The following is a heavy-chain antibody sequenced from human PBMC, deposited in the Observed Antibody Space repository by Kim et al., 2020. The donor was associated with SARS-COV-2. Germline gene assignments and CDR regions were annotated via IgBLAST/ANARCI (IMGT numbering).Heavy chain of an antibody. Sequence: SQTLSLTCAISGDSVSSNSAAWNWIRQSPSRGLEWLGRTYYRSKWYNDYAVSVKSRITINPDTSKNQFSLQLNSVTPEDTAVYYCARDPNCSGGSCYNYYYYGMDVWGQGTTVTVSS. D-gene: IGHD2-15*01. V-gene: IGHV6-1*01. CDR2: TYYRSKWYN. J-gene: IGHJ6*02. CDR3: ARDPNCSGGSCYNYYYYGMDV. CDR1: GDSVSSNSAA.